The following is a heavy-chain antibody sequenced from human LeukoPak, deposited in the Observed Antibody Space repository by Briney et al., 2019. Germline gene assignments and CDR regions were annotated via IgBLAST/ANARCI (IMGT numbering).Heavy chain of an antibody. V-gene: IGHV3-30-3*01. CDR3: ARARLGMDV. J-gene: IGHJ6*02. CDR1: GFTFSSYA. D-gene: IGHD3-16*01. Sequence: GGSLRLSCAASGFTFSSYAMHWVRQAPGKGLEWVAVISYDGSNKYYADSVKGRFTISRDNSKNTLYLQMNSLRAEDTAVYYCARARLGMDVWGQGTTVTASS. CDR2: ISYDGSNK.